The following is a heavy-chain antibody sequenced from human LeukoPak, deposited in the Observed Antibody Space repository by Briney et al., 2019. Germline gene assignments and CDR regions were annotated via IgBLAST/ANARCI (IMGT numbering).Heavy chain of an antibody. V-gene: IGHV3-23*01. J-gene: IGHJ3*02. CDR1: GFTFSSYA. CDR2: ISGSGGST. CDR3: AKPLTYYYDSSGYYNDAFDI. Sequence: GGSLRLSCAASGFTFSSYAMSWVRQAPGKGLEWVSAISGSGGSTYYADSVKGRFTISRDNSKNTLYLQMNSLRAEDTAVYYCAKPLTYYYDSSGYYNDAFDIWGQGTMVTVSS. D-gene: IGHD3-22*01.